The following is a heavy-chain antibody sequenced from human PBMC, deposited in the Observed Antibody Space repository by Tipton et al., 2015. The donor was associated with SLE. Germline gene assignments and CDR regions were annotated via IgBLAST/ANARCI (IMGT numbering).Heavy chain of an antibody. CDR1: GGSISSGGYY. J-gene: IGHJ4*02. Sequence: TLSLTCTVSGGSISSGGYYWSWIRQHPGKGLEWIGYIYYSGSTNYNPSLKSRVTISVDTSKNQFSLKLSSVTAADTAVYYCARLWTGTTGIDYWGQGTLVTVSS. V-gene: IGHV4-31*03. CDR2: IYYSGST. D-gene: IGHD1-7*01. CDR3: ARLWTGTTGIDY.